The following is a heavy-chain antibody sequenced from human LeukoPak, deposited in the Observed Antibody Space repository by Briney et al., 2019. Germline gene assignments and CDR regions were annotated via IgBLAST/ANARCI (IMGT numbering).Heavy chain of an antibody. CDR1: GGTFSSYA. CDR2: IIPIFGTA. V-gene: IGHV1-69*13. CDR3: ARDGIAAAGAYFDY. D-gene: IGHD6-13*01. J-gene: IGHJ4*02. Sequence: SVKISCKASGGTFSSYAISWVRQAPGQGLEWMGGIIPIFGTANYAQKFQGRVTITADESTSTAYMELSSLRSEDTAVYYCARDGIAAAGAYFDYWGQGTLVTVSS.